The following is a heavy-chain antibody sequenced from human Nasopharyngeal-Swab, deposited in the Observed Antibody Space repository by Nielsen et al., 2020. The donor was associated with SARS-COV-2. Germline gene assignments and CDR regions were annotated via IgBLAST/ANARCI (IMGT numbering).Heavy chain of an antibody. J-gene: IGHJ4*02. CDR3: AKDLQGYSGSYFN. Sequence: GGTRRLSWAASGFTFSSDARSWVRQAPGKGLEVVSAISGSGCSTYNADSVKGRFPIARDNSKNTLYLQMNSLRAEDTGVYYRAKDLQGYSGSYFNWGQGTLVTVSS. CDR1: GFTFSSDA. V-gene: IGHV3-23*01. D-gene: IGHD1-26*01. CDR2: ISGSGCST.